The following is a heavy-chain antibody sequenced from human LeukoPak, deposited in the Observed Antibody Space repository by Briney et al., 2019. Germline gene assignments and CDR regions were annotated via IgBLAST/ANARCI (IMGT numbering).Heavy chain of an antibody. J-gene: IGHJ4*02. CDR1: GGTFSSYA. V-gene: IGHV1-69*13. CDR3: ARHYYYGDYGIDY. CDR2: IIPIFGTA. D-gene: IGHD4-17*01. Sequence: ASVKVSFKASGGTFSSYAISWVRQAPGQGLEWMGGIIPIFGTANYAQKFQGRVTITADESTSTAYMELSSLRSEDTAVYYCARHYYYGDYGIDYWGQGTLVTVSS.